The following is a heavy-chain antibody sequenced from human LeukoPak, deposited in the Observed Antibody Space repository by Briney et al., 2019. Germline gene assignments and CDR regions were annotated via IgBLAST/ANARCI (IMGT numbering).Heavy chain of an antibody. CDR3: ARVHCSGGSCYWFDP. Sequence: SQTLSLTCAVSGGSISSGGYSWSWIRQPPGKGLEWIGYIYHSGSTYYNPSLKSPVPISVDRSKIQFSLKLSSVTAADTAVYYCARVHCSGGSCYWFDPWGQGTLVTVSS. CDR2: IYHSGST. D-gene: IGHD2-15*01. J-gene: IGHJ5*02. CDR1: GGSISSGGYS. V-gene: IGHV4-30-2*01.